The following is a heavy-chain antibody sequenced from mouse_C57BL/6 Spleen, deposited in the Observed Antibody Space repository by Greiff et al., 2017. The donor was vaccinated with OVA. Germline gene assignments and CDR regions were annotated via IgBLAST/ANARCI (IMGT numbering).Heavy chain of an antibody. J-gene: IGHJ3*01. CDR1: GFTFSNYW. CDR2: IRLKSDNYAT. V-gene: IGHV6-3*01. Sequence: EVKLMESGGGLVQPGGSMKLSCVASGFTFSNYWMNWVRQSPEKGLEWVAQIRLKSDNYATHYAESVKGRFTISRDDSKSSVYLQMNNLRAEDTGIYYCTGNHYYGSSPWFAYWGQGTLVTVSA. D-gene: IGHD1-1*01. CDR3: TGNHYYGSSPWFAY.